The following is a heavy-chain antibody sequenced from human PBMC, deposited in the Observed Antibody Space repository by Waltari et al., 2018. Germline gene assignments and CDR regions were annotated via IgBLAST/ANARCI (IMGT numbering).Heavy chain of an antibody. CDR2: ISTSGST. CDR1: GGSISSGSYY. J-gene: IGHJ2*01. CDR3: ARDIPIVVVPAARRVGYFDL. V-gene: IGHV4-61*02. Sequence: QVQLQESGPGLVKPSQTLSLPCPVSGGSISSGSYYWSWILQPAGKGLEWIGRISTSGSTNYNPSLKSRVTISVDTSKNQFSLKLSSVTAADTAVYYCARDIPIVVVPAARRVGYFDLWGRGTLVTVSS. D-gene: IGHD2-2*01.